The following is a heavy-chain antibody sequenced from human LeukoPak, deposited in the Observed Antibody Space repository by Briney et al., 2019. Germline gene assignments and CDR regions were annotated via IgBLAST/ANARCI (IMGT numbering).Heavy chain of an antibody. V-gene: IGHV4-59*08. CDR1: GGSISSYY. CDR3: ARHLSGFSPDDAFDI. Sequence: SETLSLTCTVSGGSISSYYWSWIRQPPGKGLEWIGYIYYSGSTNYNPSLKSRVTISVDTSKNQFSLKLSSVTAADTAVYYCARHLSGFSPDDAFDIWGQGTMVTVSS. D-gene: IGHD6-19*01. J-gene: IGHJ3*02. CDR2: IYYSGST.